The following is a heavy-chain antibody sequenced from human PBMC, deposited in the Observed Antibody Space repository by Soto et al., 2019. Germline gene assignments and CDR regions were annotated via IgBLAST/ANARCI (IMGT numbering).Heavy chain of an antibody. CDR2: ISAYNGNT. CDR1: GYTFTSYG. Sequence: ASVKVSCKASGYTFTSYGINWVRQAPGQGLEWMGWISAYNGNTNYAQKLQGRVTMTTDTSTSTAYMELRSLRSDDTAVYYCARRLTGTDRISYYYIDVWGKGTTLTVSS. D-gene: IGHD3-9*01. J-gene: IGHJ6*03. CDR3: ARRLTGTDRISYYYIDV. V-gene: IGHV1-18*01.